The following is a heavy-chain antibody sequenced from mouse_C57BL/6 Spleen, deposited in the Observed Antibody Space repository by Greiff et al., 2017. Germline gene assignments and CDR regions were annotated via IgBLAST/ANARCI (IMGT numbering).Heavy chain of an antibody. Sequence: VQLQQPGTELVKPGASVKLSCKASGYTFTSYWMHWVKQRPGQGLEWIGNINPSNGGTNYNEKFKSKATLTVDKSSSTAYMQLSSLTSEDSAVXYCARTSYYSEAMDDWGQGTSVTVSS. J-gene: IGHJ4*01. CDR3: ARTSYYSEAMDD. D-gene: IGHD2-12*01. V-gene: IGHV1-53*01. CDR1: GYTFTSYW. CDR2: INPSNGGT.